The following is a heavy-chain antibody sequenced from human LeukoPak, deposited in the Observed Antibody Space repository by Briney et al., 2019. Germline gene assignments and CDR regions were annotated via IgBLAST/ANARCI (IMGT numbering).Heavy chain of an antibody. J-gene: IGHJ6*03. CDR1: GGSFSGYY. CDR2: INHSGST. V-gene: IGHV4-34*01. CDR3: ARHAAPITPYYYYYMDV. D-gene: IGHD5-12*01. Sequence: PSETLSLTCAVYGGSFSGYYWSWIRQPPGKGLEWIGEINHSGSTNYNPSLKSRVTISVDTSKNQFSLKLSSVTAADTAVYYCARHAAPITPYYYYYMDVWGKGTTVTVSS.